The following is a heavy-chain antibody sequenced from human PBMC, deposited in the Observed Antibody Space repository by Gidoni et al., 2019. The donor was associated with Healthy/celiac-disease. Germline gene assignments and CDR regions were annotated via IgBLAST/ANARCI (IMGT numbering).Heavy chain of an antibody. D-gene: IGHD2-21*02. J-gene: IGHJ3*02. V-gene: IGHV3-30-3*01. CDR1: GFTFSSYA. CDR2: ISYDGSNK. CDR3: ATLPSVRVVTTHAFDI. Sequence: QVQLVESGGGVVQPGRSLRLSCAASGFTFSSYAMHWVRQAPGKGLEWVAVISYDGSNKYYADSVKGRFTISRDNSKNTLYLQMNSLRAEDTAVYYCATLPSVRVVTTHAFDIWGQGTMVTVSS.